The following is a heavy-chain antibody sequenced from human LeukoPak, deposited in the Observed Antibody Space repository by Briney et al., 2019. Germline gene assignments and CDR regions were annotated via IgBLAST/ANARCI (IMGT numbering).Heavy chain of an antibody. CDR1: GFTFGGYG. Sequence: PGRSLRLSCSASGFTFGGYGMHWVRQVPGKGLEWVAVIWYDGGKKYYADSVKGRFTISRDNSKNTLYLQMNSLRAEDTAVYYCAKNYDSPFDPWGQGTLVTVSS. CDR2: IWYDGGKK. J-gene: IGHJ5*02. V-gene: IGHV3-33*06. D-gene: IGHD3-22*01. CDR3: AKNYDSPFDP.